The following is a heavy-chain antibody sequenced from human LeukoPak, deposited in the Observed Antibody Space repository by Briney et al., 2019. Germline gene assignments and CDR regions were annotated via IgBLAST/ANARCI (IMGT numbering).Heavy chain of an antibody. V-gene: IGHV1-2*04. Sequence: ASVKVSCKASGYTFTGYYMHWVRQAPGQGREWRGWINPNSGGTNYAQKFQGWVTMTRDTSISTAYMELSRLRSDDTAVYYCAREFWLVRPRGMDVWGKGTTVTVSS. CDR1: GYTFTGYY. CDR2: INPNSGGT. J-gene: IGHJ6*04. D-gene: IGHD6-19*01. CDR3: AREFWLVRPRGMDV.